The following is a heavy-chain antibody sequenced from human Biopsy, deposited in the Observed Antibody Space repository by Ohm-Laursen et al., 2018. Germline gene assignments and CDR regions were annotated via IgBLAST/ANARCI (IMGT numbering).Heavy chain of an antibody. J-gene: IGHJ6*02. CDR1: GFSISSSA. V-gene: IGHV1-58*01. CDR2: IVGGSGHT. CDR3: AATSTLYYYYYAMDV. Sequence: ASVTHACKASGFSISSSAVQWVRQARGQRLEWIGWIVGGSGHTNYAQKFQERVTITRDMSTSTPYMELTSLRSEDTAVYYCAATSTLYYYYYAMDVWDQGTTITVSS.